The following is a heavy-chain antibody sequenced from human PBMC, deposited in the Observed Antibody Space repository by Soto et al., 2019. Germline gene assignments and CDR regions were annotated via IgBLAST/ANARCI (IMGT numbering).Heavy chain of an antibody. CDR1: GYTLTGYY. J-gene: IGHJ3*02. V-gene: IGHV1-2*04. CDR2: INPNSGGT. CDR3: ERTVAIGASSDAFDI. D-gene: IGHD3-22*01. Sequence: QVQLVQSGAAVKKPGASVKVSCKASGYTLTGYYMHWVRQAPGQGLERMGWINPNSGGTNYAQEFQGWVTMTRDTSISTAYMDLSRRRSDGTGVYYCERTVAIGASSDAFDIWGQGTMVTVSS.